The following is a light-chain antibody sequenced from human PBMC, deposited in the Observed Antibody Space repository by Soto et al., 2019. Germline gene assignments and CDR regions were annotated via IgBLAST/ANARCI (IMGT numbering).Light chain of an antibody. Sequence: EIVMTQSPATLSMSPGERATLSCRASQSVTNNYLAWYQQKPGQAPRLLIDGASSRATGVPDRFSGTGSGTDFTLTISRLKPEDFAVFYCQQYGNSPITFGQGTRLEIK. CDR2: GAS. V-gene: IGKV3-20*01. CDR1: QSVTNNY. J-gene: IGKJ5*01. CDR3: QQYGNSPIT.